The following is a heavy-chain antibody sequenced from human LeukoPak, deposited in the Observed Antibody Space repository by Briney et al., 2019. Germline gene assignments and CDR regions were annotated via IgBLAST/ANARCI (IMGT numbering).Heavy chain of an antibody. CDR1: GFTVSSNY. V-gene: IGHV3-53*01. D-gene: IGHD2-21*02. CDR3: ARDTETETGWYYYGMDV. CDR2: LYSGGSA. Sequence: GGALRLSCAASGFTVSSNYMNWVRQAPGKGLEWIAVLYSGGSAYYADSVKGRFTISIDNSKNTLYLQIYSLRAEDTAVYYCARDTETETGWYYYGMDVWGQGTTVTVSS. J-gene: IGHJ6*02.